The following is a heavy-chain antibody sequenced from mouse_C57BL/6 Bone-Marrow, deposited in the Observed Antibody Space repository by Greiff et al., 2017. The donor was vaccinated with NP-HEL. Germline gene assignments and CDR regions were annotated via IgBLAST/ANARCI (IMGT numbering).Heavy chain of an antibody. D-gene: IGHD1-1*01. CDR1: GYTFTGYW. V-gene: IGHV1-5*01. J-gene: IGHJ2*01. Sequence: EVKLQESGTVLARPGASVTMSCKTSGYTFTGYWMHWVKQRPGHGLEWIGAIYPGNSDTSYNQKFKGKATLTAVTSASTAYMELSSLTNEDSAVYYCTIMATVVARDYWGQGTTLTVSS. CDR3: TIMATVVARDY. CDR2: IYPGNSDT.